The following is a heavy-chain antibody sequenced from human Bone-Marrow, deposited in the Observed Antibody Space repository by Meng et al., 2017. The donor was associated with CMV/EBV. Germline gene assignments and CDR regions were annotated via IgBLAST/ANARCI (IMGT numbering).Heavy chain of an antibody. CDR3: ARILSNTDYYGMDV. CDR1: GYIFTDYY. Sequence: AAVKVTCKFSGYIFTDYYIHWVRQAPGQGLEWMGWIKGSSGDTNLAQKFQGRVTMTRDRSINTAYMEMSWLRSDDTAVYYCARILSNTDYYGMDVWGQGTTVTVSS. D-gene: IGHD1/OR15-1a*01. CDR2: IKGSSGDT. J-gene: IGHJ6*02. V-gene: IGHV1-2*02.